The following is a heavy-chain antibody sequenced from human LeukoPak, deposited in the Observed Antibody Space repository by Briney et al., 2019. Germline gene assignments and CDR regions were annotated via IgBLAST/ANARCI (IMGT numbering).Heavy chain of an antibody. J-gene: IGHJ4*02. D-gene: IGHD2-8*01. CDR1: GFTFSTYA. CDR3: AQFGPGMAVGDY. V-gene: IGHV3-23*01. Sequence: GGSLRLSCVASGFTFSTYAMSWVRQAPGKGQEWVSAISSSRTTYYADSVKGRFTISRDNSENTVYLQMNSLRAEDTAVYYCAQFGPGMAVGDYWGQGTLVTVSS. CDR2: ISSSRTT.